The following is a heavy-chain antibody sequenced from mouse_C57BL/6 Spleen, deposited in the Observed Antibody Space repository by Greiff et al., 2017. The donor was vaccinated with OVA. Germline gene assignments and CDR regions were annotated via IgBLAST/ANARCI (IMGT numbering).Heavy chain of an antibody. CDR2: IYPGDGDT. CDR3: AREDWDRFAY. Sequence: QVQLQQSGPELVKPGASVKISCKASGYAFSSSWMNWVKQRPGKGLEWIGRIYPGDGDTNYNGKFKGKATLTADKSSSTAYMQLSSLTAEDAAVYCGAREDWDRFAYWGQGTLGTVSA. D-gene: IGHD4-1*01. V-gene: IGHV1-82*01. CDR1: GYAFSSSW. J-gene: IGHJ3*01.